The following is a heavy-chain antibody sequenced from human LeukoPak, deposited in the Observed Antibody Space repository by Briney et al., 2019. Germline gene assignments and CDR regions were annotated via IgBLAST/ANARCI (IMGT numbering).Heavy chain of an antibody. CDR2: ISDHGKSR. Sequence: PGGSLRLSCAASGFIFSNYEMNWVRQTPGKGLEWVSYISDHGKSRNYVYSVKGRFAISRDNAKNSLYLQMNSLRVEDTAVYFCARARIAAPLLDYWGQGSLVTVSS. CDR1: GFIFSNYE. V-gene: IGHV3-48*03. CDR3: ARARIAAPLLDY. J-gene: IGHJ4*02. D-gene: IGHD6-13*01.